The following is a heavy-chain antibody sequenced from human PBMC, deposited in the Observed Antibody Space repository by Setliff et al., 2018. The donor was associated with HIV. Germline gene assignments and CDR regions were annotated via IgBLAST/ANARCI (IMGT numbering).Heavy chain of an antibody. CDR3: ARAGVVEGYYYYYYMDV. V-gene: IGHV3-11*06. CDR2: ISSSRSYT. CDR1: GFTFSDHY. J-gene: IGHJ6*03. Sequence: LRLSCAASGFTFSDHYMSWIRQAPGKGLEWISFISSSRSYTKYADSVKGRFTVSRDNAEKSVYLQMNSLRAEDTAVYYCARAGVVEGYYYYYYMDVWGKGTTVTVSS. D-gene: IGHD2-15*01.